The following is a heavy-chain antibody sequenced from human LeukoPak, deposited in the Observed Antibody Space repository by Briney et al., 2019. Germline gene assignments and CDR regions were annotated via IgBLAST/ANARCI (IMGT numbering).Heavy chain of an antibody. CDR2: ISGSGGST. V-gene: IGHV3-23*01. J-gene: IGHJ4*02. CDR3: AKGYCSSTSCDLDY. D-gene: IGHD2-2*01. Sequence: PGGSLRLSCAASGFTFSSYAMSWVRQAPGKGLEWVSAISGSGGSTYYADSVKGRFSISRDNSKNTLYMHMNSLRAEDTAVYYCAKGYCSSTSCDLDYWGQGTLVTVSS. CDR1: GFTFSSYA.